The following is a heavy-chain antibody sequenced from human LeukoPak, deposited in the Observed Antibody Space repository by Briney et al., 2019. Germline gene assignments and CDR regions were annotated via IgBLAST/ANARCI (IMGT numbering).Heavy chain of an antibody. CDR2: MYSGGST. V-gene: IGHV3-53*01. CDR1: GFTVRSNY. J-gene: IGHJ6*02. Sequence: PGGSLRLSCTASGFTVRSNYMSWVRQSPRKGLEWVSIMYSGGSTDYADSVKGRFIISRDHSKNTLYLQMNSLRAEDTAVYYCARDRPDYDILTGYRYYYGMDVWGQGTTVTVSS. CDR3: ARDRPDYDILTGYRYYYGMDV. D-gene: IGHD3-9*01.